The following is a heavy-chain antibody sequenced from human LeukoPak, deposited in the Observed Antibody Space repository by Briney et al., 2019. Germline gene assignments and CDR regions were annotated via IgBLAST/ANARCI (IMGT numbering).Heavy chain of an antibody. CDR2: IIPIFGTA. J-gene: IGHJ4*02. V-gene: IGHV1-69*05. Sequence: SVKVSCKASGGTFSSYAISWVRQAPGQGLEWMGGIIPIFGTANYAQKFQSRVTITTDESTSTAYMGLSSLRSEDTAVYYCARSLTTVTTFDYWGQGTLVTVSS. CDR1: GGTFSSYA. CDR3: ARSLTTVTTFDY. D-gene: IGHD4-17*01.